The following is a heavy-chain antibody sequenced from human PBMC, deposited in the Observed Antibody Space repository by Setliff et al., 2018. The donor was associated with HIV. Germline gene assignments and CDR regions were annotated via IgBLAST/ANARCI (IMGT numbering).Heavy chain of an antibody. CDR2: IYYSGST. D-gene: IGHD1-26*01. J-gene: IGHJ3*02. CDR3: ARLGYSGSLVGAFDI. V-gene: IGHV4-39*07. CDR1: GGSISSSSYY. Sequence: KPSETLSLTCTVSGGSISSSSYYWGWIRQPPGKGLEWIGSIYYSGSTYYNPSLKSRVTISVDTSKNQFSLNLTSVTAADTAVYYCARLGYSGSLVGAFDIWGQGTMVTVSS.